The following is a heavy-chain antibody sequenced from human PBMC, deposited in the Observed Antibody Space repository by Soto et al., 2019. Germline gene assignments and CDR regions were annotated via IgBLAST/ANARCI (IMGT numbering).Heavy chain of an antibody. CDR3: AKSPNYGDYVPRDY. CDR2: IWYDGSNK. D-gene: IGHD4-17*01. Sequence: GGSLRLSCAASGFTFSSYGMHWVRQAPGKGLEWVAVIWYDGSNKYYADSVKGRFTISRDNSKNTLYLQMNSLRAEDTAVYYCAKSPNYGDYVPRDYWGQGTLVTVSS. CDR1: GFTFSSYG. J-gene: IGHJ4*02. V-gene: IGHV3-33*06.